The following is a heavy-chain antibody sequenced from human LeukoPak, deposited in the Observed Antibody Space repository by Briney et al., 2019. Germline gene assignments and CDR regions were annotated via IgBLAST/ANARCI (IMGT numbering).Heavy chain of an antibody. CDR3: ARVYQAGTTSGLGS. V-gene: IGHV1-8*02. CDR1: GYTFTGYY. Sequence: GASVKVSCKASGYTFTGYYMHWVRQAPGQGLEWMGWINPNSGNTGYAQKFQGRVTMTRNTSISTAYMEPSSLRSEDTAVYYCARVYQAGTTSGLGSWGQGTLVTVSS. J-gene: IGHJ4*02. D-gene: IGHD1-1*01. CDR2: INPNSGNT.